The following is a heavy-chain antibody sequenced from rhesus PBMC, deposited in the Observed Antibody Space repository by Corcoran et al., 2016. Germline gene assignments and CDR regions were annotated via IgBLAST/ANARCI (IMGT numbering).Heavy chain of an antibody. J-gene: IGHJ4*01. Sequence: QVQLQESGPGVVKPSETLSLTCAVSGGTISSGYYYWSWIRQPPGKGLEWIGGIYSNSESNNYNPSLKSRVTISKDTSKNQFSLKLSSVTATDTAVYYCAREESSWSLDYWGQGVLVTVSS. V-gene: IGHV4S12*01. CDR3: AREESSWSLDY. CDR2: IYSNSESN. CDR1: GGTISSGYYY. D-gene: IGHD6-13*01.